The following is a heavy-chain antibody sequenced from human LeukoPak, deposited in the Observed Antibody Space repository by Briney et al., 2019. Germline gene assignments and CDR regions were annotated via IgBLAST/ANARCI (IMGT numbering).Heavy chain of an antibody. D-gene: IGHD3-10*01. V-gene: IGHV1-8*01. CDR3: ARGAEYYGSGSYGEIDY. Sequence: ASVEVSCKASGYTFTSYDINWVRQATGQGLEWMGWMNPNSGNTGYAQKFQGRVTMTRNTSISTAYMELSSLRSEDTAVYYCARGAEYYGSGSYGEIDYWGQGTLVTVSS. CDR2: MNPNSGNT. J-gene: IGHJ4*02. CDR1: GYTFTSYD.